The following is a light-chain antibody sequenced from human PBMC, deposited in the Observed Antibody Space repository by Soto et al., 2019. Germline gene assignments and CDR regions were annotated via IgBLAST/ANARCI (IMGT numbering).Light chain of an antibody. J-gene: IGKJ4*01. CDR1: QDIVTY. Sequence: DIQMPQSPSSLSASRGDSVTITCRASQDIVTYLSWYQQKPGKAPELLIYAASSLQRGVPSRFSGSGSGTDFTLTISSLQPEDFATYYCQQSHSLPLTFGGGTRVEIK. V-gene: IGKV1-39*01. CDR2: AAS. CDR3: QQSHSLPLT.